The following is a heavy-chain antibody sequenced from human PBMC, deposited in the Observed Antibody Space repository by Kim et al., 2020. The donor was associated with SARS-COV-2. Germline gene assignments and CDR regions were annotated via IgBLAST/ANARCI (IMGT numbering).Heavy chain of an antibody. CDR3: ARGYISSWYRRGRADY. V-gene: IGHV4-34*01. CDR1: GGSFSGYY. D-gene: IGHD6-13*01. CDR2: INHSGST. Sequence: SETLSLTCAVYGGSFSGYYWSWIRQPPGKGLVWIGEINHSGSTNYNPSLKSRVTISVDTSKNQFSLKLSSVTAADTAVYYCARGYISSWYRRGRADYWGQGTLVTVSS. J-gene: IGHJ4*02.